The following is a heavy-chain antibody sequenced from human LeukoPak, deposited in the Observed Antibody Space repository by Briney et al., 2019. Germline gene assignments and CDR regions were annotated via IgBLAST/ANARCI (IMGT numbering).Heavy chain of an antibody. J-gene: IGHJ4*02. CDR2: ISGSGAVT. CDR3: AKSRYYYYDRGEYYFDY. Sequence: GGSLRLSCAASGFTFSSYGVSWVRQAPGKGLEWVSSISGSGAVTNYADSVKGRFTISRANSKNTLYLQMNSLRVEDTAVFYCAKSRYYYYDRGEYYFDYWGQGVLVTVSS. D-gene: IGHD3-22*01. V-gene: IGHV3-23*01. CDR1: GFTFSSYG.